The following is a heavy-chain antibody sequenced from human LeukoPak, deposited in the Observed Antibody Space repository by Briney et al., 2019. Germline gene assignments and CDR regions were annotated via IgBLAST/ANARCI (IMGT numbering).Heavy chain of an antibody. D-gene: IGHD3-10*01. J-gene: IGHJ4*02. CDR3: ARDHRGVRDYFDY. CDR2: INSDGSWT. Sequence: GGSLRLSCAASGNYWMHWVRQAPGKGLVWVSHINSDGSWTSYADSVKGRFTISKDNAKNTVYLQMNSLRAEDTAVYYCARDHRGVRDYFDYWGQGTLVTVSS. CDR1: GNYW. V-gene: IGHV3-74*01.